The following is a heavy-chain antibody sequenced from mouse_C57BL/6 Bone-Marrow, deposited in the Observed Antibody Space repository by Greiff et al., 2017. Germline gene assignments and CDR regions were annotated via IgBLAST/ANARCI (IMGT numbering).Heavy chain of an antibody. J-gene: IGHJ3*01. V-gene: IGHV7-1*01. CDR3: ARDFPDGSLAY. Sequence: EVKLVESGGGLVQSGRSLRLSCATSGFTFSDFYMEWVRQAPGKGLEWIAASRNKANDYTTEYSASVKGRFIVSRDTSQSILYLQMNALRAEDTAIYYCARDFPDGSLAYWGQGTLVTVSA. D-gene: IGHD2-3*01. CDR1: GFTFSDFY. CDR2: SRNKANDYTT.